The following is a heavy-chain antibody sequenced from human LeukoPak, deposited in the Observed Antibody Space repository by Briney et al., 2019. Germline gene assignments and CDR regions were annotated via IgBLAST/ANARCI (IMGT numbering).Heavy chain of an antibody. Sequence: GGSLRLSCAASGFTFSSYWMSWVRQAPGKGLEWVSYITSGSSTIYHPDSVKGRFTISRDNAKNSLYLQMNSLRAEDTAVYYCARPLRESGYFYFDYWGQGTLVTVSS. CDR2: ITSGSSTI. J-gene: IGHJ4*02. CDR1: GFTFSSYW. V-gene: IGHV3-48*04. CDR3: ARPLRESGYFYFDY. D-gene: IGHD3-3*01.